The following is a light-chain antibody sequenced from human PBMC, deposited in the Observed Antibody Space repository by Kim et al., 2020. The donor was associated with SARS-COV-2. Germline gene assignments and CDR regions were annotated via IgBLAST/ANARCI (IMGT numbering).Light chain of an antibody. CDR3: SSYTSSSTWV. CDR2: DVS. J-gene: IGLJ7*01. Sequence: QSALTQPASVSGSPGQSITISCTGTSSDVGGYNYVSWYQQHPDKAPKLMIYDVSYRPSGVSNRFSGSKSGNTASLTISGLQAEDEADYYCSSYTSSSTWVFGGGTQLTVL. CDR1: SSDVGGYNY. V-gene: IGLV2-14*03.